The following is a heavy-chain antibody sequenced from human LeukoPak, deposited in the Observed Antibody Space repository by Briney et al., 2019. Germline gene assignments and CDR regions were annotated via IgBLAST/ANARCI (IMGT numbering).Heavy chain of an antibody. J-gene: IGHJ4*02. CDR2: ISAYNGNT. CDR3: ARDILGPQSVYQLHTSGYFDY. D-gene: IGHD6-6*01. Sequence: ASVKVSCKASGYTFPSYGISWVRQAPGQGLEWMGWISAYNGNTNYAQKLQGRVTMTTDTSTTTAYMELSSLRSEDTAVYYCARDILGPQSVYQLHTSGYFDYWGQGTLVTVSS. V-gene: IGHV1-18*01. CDR1: GYTFPSYG.